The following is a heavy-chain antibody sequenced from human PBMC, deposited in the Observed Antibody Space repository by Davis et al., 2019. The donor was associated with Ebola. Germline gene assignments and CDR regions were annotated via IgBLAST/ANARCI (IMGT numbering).Heavy chain of an antibody. D-gene: IGHD1-7*01. CDR2: IYPGNSET. CDR1: DYTFSSYW. V-gene: IGHV5-51*01. CDR3: ARSGNYYYYYDGMDV. J-gene: IGHJ6*02. Sequence: KVSCKGSDYTFSSYWIGWVRQMPGKGLEWMGIIYPGNSETRYNPSFQGQITISADKSISTAYLQWSSLQASDTAMYYCARSGNYYYYYDGMDVWGQGTTVIVSS.